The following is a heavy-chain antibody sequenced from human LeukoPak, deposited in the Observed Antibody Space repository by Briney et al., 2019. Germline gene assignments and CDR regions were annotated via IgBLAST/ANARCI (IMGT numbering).Heavy chain of an antibody. J-gene: IGHJ4*02. D-gene: IGHD3-10*01. CDR1: GFTFDVYA. V-gene: IGHV3-9*01. Sequence: GGSLRLSCAASGFTFDVYAMHWVRQAPGKGLEWVSGISWNSGSIGYAASVKGRFTISRDNAKNSLYLQMNSLRAEDTALYYCAKLAGSGSYRDFDYWGQGTLVTVSS. CDR2: ISWNSGSI. CDR3: AKLAGSGSYRDFDY.